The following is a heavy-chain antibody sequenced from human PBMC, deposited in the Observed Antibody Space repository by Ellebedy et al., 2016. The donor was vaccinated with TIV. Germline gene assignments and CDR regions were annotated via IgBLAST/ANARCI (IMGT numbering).Heavy chain of an antibody. J-gene: IGHJ5*02. D-gene: IGHD4/OR15-4a*01. CDR2: ISKSDTT. V-gene: IGHV3-48*01. CDR3: ARDAMIWSFNP. CDR1: GFTFNSYS. Sequence: GESLKISCAASGFTFNSYSMNWVRQAPGKGMEWISYISKSDTTYYADSVRGRFTHSRDNAKRSLYLQMKSLRLEDTAVYYCARDAMIWSFNPWGQGTLVTVSS.